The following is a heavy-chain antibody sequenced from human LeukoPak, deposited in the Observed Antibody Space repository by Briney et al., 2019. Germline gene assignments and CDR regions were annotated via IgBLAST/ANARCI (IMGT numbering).Heavy chain of an antibody. V-gene: IGHV4-34*01. CDR2: INHSGST. J-gene: IGHJ4*02. Sequence: SETLSLTCAVYGGSFSGYYWSWIRQPPGKGLEWIGEINHSGSTNYNPSLKSRVTISVDTSKNQFSLKLSSVTAADTAVYYCARHVGYCSSTSCPRRFDYWGQGTLVTVSS. CDR3: ARHVGYCSSTSCPRRFDY. CDR1: GGSFSGYY. D-gene: IGHD2-2*01.